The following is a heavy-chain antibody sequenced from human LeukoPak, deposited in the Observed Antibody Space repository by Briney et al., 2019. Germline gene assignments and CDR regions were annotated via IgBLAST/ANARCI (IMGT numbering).Heavy chain of an antibody. D-gene: IGHD4-17*01. CDR3: VRGLTTVATWLYL. CDR2: ISPNSGDT. V-gene: IGHV1-2*02. CDR1: GHTITGYL. J-gene: IGHJ2*01. Sequence: ASVKVSCKASGHTITGYLMHWVRQAPGQGLEWMGWISPNSGDTKYAQKFQGRVTMTRDTSISTAYMEVSRLRSDDTAVYYCVRGLTTVATWLYLWGRGTLVTVSS.